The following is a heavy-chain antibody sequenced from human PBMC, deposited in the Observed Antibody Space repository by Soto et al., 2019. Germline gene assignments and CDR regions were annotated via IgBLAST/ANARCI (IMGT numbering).Heavy chain of an antibody. CDR3: ARRASYSNYYGMDV. J-gene: IGHJ6*02. CDR1: GGTFSSYA. V-gene: IGHV1-69*12. CDR2: IIPIFGTA. Sequence: QVQLVQSGAEVKKPGSSVKVSCKASGGTFSSYAISWVRQAPGQGLEWMGGIIPIFGTANYAQKFQGRVTIPADESTSTAYMELSSLRSEDTAVYYCARRASYSNYYGMDVWGQGTTVTVSS. D-gene: IGHD4-4*01.